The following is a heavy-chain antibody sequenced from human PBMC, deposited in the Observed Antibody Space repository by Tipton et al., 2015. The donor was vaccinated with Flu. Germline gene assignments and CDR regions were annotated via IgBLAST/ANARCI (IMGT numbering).Heavy chain of an antibody. V-gene: IGHV1-69*01. CDR3: ARDLAGGRVLAAAGTSLFDY. CDR2: IIPIFGTA. D-gene: IGHD6-13*01. J-gene: IGHJ4*02. Sequence: QLVQSGAEVKKPGSSVKVSCKASGGTFSSYAISWVRQAPGQGLEWMGGIIPIFGTANYAQKFQGRVTITADESTSTAYMELSSLRSEDTAVYYCARDLAGGRVLAAAGTSLFDYWGQGTLVTVSS. CDR1: GGTFSSYA.